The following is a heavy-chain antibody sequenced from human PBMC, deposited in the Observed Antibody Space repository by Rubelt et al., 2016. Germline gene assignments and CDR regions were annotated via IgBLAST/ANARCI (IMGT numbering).Heavy chain of an antibody. D-gene: IGHD2-21*01. V-gene: IGHV3-30*02. J-gene: IGHJ4*02. CDR1: GFTFSSYG. CDR2: IRYDGSIN. Sequence: VQLVESGGGLAQPGGSLRLSCAASGFTFSSYGMHWVRQAPGKGLDWVAFIRYDGSINSYADSVTGRFTIARDNAKNKLYLQKNSLEYEDTAVYYCARGSYYFNYWGQGTLVAVSS. CDR3: ARGSYYFNY.